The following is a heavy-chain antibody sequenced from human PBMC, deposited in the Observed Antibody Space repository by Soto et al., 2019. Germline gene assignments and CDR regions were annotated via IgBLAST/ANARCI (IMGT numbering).Heavy chain of an antibody. J-gene: IGHJ4*02. V-gene: IGHV3-23*01. CDR1: GFIFSSYA. D-gene: IGHD6-19*01. CDR2: ISGSGGST. Sequence: GGSLRLSCAASGFIFSSYAMSWVRQAPGKGLEWVSVISGSGGSTYYADSVKGRFTISRDNSKNTLYLQMNSLRAEDTAVYYYSRRTSGWYFDYWGQGTLVTVSS. CDR3: SRRTSGWYFDY.